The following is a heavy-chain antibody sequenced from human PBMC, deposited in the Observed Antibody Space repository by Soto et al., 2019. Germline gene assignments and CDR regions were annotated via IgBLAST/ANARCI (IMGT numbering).Heavy chain of an antibody. CDR2: IHPADSDT. Sequence: GESLKISCEVSGYTFTNYWIGWVRQMPGKGLEWMAIIHPADSDTRYSPSFQDRVTMMRDTSTSTIYMELSSLRSEDTAVYYCARSYVQNRPIDYWGQGTLVTVSS. D-gene: IGHD3-10*02. CDR1: GYTFTNYW. CDR3: ARSYVQNRPIDY. V-gene: IGHV5-51*01. J-gene: IGHJ4*02.